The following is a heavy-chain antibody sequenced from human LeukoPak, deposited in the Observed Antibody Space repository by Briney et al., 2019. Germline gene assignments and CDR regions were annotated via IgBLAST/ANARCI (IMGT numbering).Heavy chain of an antibody. Sequence: SSETLSLTCTVSGGSISSGDYYWSWIRQPPGKGLEWIGYIYYSGSTYYNPSLKSRVTISVDTSKNQFSLKLSSVTAADTAVYYCARQEYYYDSSGSLGAFDIWGQGTMVTVSS. CDR3: ARQEYYYDSSGSLGAFDI. V-gene: IGHV4-30-4*01. CDR1: GGSISSGDYY. J-gene: IGHJ3*02. CDR2: IYYSGST. D-gene: IGHD3-22*01.